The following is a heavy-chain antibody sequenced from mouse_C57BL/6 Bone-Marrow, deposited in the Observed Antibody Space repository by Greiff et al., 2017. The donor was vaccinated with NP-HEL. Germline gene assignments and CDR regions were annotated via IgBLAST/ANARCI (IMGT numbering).Heavy chain of an antibody. Sequence: EVQLQQSGPELVKPGASVKISCKASGYTFTDYYMNWVKQSHGKSLEWIGDINPNNGGTSYNQKFKGKATLTVDKSSSTAYMELRSLTSEDSAVYYCARDYDGRFYAMDYWGQGTSVTVSS. CDR3: ARDYDGRFYAMDY. V-gene: IGHV1-26*01. CDR2: INPNNGGT. D-gene: IGHD2-4*01. J-gene: IGHJ4*01. CDR1: GYTFTDYY.